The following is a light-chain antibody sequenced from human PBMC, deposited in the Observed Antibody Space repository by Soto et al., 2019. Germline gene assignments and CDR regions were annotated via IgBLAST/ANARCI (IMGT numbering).Light chain of an antibody. J-gene: IGKJ4*01. V-gene: IGKV3-15*01. CDR2: AAS. Sequence: EIVMTQSPATLSVSPGERATLSCRASQSVSSNLAWYRQRPGQAPRLLIYAASTRATGIPARFSGSGSGTEFTLTISSLQSEDFAVYYCQQYSNWPLTFGGGTKVET. CDR3: QQYSNWPLT. CDR1: QSVSSN.